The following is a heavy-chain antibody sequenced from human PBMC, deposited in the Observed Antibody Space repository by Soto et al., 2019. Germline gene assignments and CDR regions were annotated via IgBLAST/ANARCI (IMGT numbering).Heavy chain of an antibody. Sequence: QVQLQQWGAGLLKPSETLSLTCAVYGGSFSGYYWSWIRQPPGKGLEWIGEINHSGSTNYNPSRKSRVTIAVDTSKNQFSLKLSSVTAADTAVYYCARGPDARYSSGGSCYYRRLKYWGQGTLVTVSS. CDR2: INHSGST. CDR1: GGSFSGYY. J-gene: IGHJ4*02. D-gene: IGHD2-15*01. V-gene: IGHV4-34*01. CDR3: ARGPDARYSSGGSCYYRRLKY.